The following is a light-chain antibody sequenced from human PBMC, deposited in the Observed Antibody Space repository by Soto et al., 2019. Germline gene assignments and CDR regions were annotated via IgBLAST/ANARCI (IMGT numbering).Light chain of an antibody. Sequence: QSALTQPPSASGSPGQSVTISCTGTSSDIGGYNYVSWYQHHPGKAPELIIYEVNKRPSGVPGRFSGSKPGNTASLTVSRLQTEDEADYYCSSYAGSNNFVLGNGTKLT. J-gene: IGLJ1*01. CDR2: EVN. CDR1: SSDIGGYNY. V-gene: IGLV2-8*01. CDR3: SSYAGSNNFV.